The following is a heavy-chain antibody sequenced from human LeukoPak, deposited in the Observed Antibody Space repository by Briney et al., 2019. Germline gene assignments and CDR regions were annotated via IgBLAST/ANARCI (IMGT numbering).Heavy chain of an antibody. CDR3: AKDLGVGDTAARSY. CDR1: GFTFSSYA. V-gene: IGHV3-23*01. J-gene: IGHJ4*02. D-gene: IGHD6-6*01. CDR2: ISGSGGST. Sequence: PGGSLRLSCAASGFTFSSYAMSWVRQAPGKGLEWVSAISGSGGSTYYADSVKGRFTISRDNSKNTLYLQMNSLRAEDTAVYYCAKDLGVGDTAARSYWGQGTLVTVSS.